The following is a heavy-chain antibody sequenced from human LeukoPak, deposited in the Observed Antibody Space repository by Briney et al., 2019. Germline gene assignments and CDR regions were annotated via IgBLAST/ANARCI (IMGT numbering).Heavy chain of an antibody. CDR2: IGRSGGTI. D-gene: IGHD2-2*02. Sequence: GGSLRLSCAAPGFRFSDYSMNWVRQAPGKGLQWVSYIGRSGGTIFYDDSVKGRFTISRDNAKNSLYLQMNSLRDEDTAVYYCARDPLYCGSSTCYNNYYSMDVWGQGTTVTVSS. CDR1: GFRFSDYS. CDR3: ARDPLYCGSSTCYNNYYSMDV. V-gene: IGHV3-48*02. J-gene: IGHJ6*02.